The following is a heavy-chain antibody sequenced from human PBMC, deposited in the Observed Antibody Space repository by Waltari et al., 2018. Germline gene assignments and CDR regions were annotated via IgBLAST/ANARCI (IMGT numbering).Heavy chain of an antibody. J-gene: IGHJ4*02. D-gene: IGHD3-22*01. Sequence: QVQLVQSGAEVKKPGSSVKVSCKASGGTFSSYAISWVRQAPGQGLEWMGGIIPIFGTAKYAKKFQGRVPITADKSTSTAYMELSSLRSEDTAVYYCARDNTYYYDSSGYSQYYFDYWGQGTLVTVSS. V-gene: IGHV1-69*14. CDR3: ARDNTYYYDSSGYSQYYFDY. CDR1: GGTFSSYA. CDR2: IIPIFGTA.